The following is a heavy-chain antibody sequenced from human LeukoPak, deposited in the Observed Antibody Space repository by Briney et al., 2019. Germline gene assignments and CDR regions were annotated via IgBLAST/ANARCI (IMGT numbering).Heavy chain of an antibody. V-gene: IGHV1-69*04. CDR3: ARDLPYYDILTGSGVFDY. CDR1: GGTFSSYA. CDR2: IIPIFGIA. J-gene: IGHJ4*02. D-gene: IGHD3-9*01. Sequence: GASVKVSCKASGGTFSSYAIRWVRQAPGQGLEWMGRIIPIFGIANYAQKFQGRVTITADKSTSTAYMELSSLRSEDTAVYYCARDLPYYDILTGSGVFDYWGQGTLVTVSS.